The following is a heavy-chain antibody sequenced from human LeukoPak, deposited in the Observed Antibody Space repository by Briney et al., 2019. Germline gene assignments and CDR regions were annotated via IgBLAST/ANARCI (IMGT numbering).Heavy chain of an antibody. D-gene: IGHD3-10*01. CDR1: EFTFSSYA. V-gene: IGHV3-30*03. CDR3: ARGAITMVRAWEFDY. J-gene: IGHJ4*02. Sequence: GGSLRLSCAASEFTFSSYAMHWVRQAPGKGLEWVALVSNDGGDKYYADSVKGRFTISRDNSKNTLYLQMNSLRVEDTAVYYCARGAITMVRAWEFDYWGQGTRVTVSS. CDR2: VSNDGGDK.